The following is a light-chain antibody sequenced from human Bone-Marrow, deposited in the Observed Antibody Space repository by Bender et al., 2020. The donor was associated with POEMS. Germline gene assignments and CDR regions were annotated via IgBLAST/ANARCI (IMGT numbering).Light chain of an antibody. Sequence: QSVLTQPPSASGTPGQRVTISCSGGSSNIGAHAVNWYQHLPGTAPKLLIYSSHRRPSEVPDRFSGSRSGTSASLAISGLQSEDEADYYCAVWGDGLNGGVFGGGTKLTVL. CDR3: AVWGDGLNGGV. CDR1: SSNIGAHA. CDR2: SSH. J-gene: IGLJ3*02. V-gene: IGLV1-44*01.